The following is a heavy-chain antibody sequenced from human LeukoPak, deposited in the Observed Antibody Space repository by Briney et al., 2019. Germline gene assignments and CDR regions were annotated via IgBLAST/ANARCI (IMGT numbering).Heavy chain of an antibody. J-gene: IGHJ4*02. CDR3: ARGSPREDIDY. CDR2: MNPNSGNT. CDR1: GYTFTSYD. D-gene: IGHD2-15*01. Sequence: ASVKVSCKASGYTFTSYDINWVRQATGQGLEWMGWMNPNSGNTGYAQKFQGRVTMTRNTSISTAYVGLSSLRSEDTAVYYCARGSPREDIDYWGQGTLVTVSS. V-gene: IGHV1-8*01.